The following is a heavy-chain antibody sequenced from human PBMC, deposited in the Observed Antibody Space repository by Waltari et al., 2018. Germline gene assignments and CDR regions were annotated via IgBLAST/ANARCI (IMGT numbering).Heavy chain of an antibody. CDR1: GGSISSNW. Sequence: QVQLQESGPGLVKPSETLSLTCAVSGGSISSNWWTWIRQPPGKGLEWIGEINGNSGNTNYKPSLKSRVTISKDASKKQVSLKLSSVTAADTAMYYCARIDNYGGYGLDSWGQGVVVTVSS. D-gene: IGHD4-17*01. CDR2: INGNSGNT. J-gene: IGHJ4*03. CDR3: ARIDNYGGYGLDS. V-gene: IGHV4-59*12.